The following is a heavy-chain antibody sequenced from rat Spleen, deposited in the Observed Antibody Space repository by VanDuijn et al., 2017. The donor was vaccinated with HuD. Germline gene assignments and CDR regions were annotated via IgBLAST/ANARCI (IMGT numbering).Heavy chain of an antibody. V-gene: IGHV5-7*01. D-gene: IGHD5-1*01. CDR2: ITNTGGST. J-gene: IGHJ2*01. Sequence: EVQLVESGGGLVQPGRSLKLSCAASGFTFSDYNMAWVRQAPKKGLEWVATITNTGGSTYYPDSVKGRFTISRDNAKSTLYLQMNSLRSEDTATYYCTRVKLGAGYYFDYWGQGVMVTVSS. CDR1: GFTFSDYN. CDR3: TRVKLGAGYYFDY.